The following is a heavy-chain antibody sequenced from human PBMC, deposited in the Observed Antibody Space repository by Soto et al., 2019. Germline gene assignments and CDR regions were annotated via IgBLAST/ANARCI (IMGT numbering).Heavy chain of an antibody. CDR1: GFTFSSYA. D-gene: IGHD3-16*01. CDR3: ARPSPAYGGNWFDP. V-gene: IGHV3-23*01. CDR2: VTGSGSNP. Sequence: DVQVLESGGGLVQPGGSLRLSCAASGFTFSSYAMSWVRQAPGKGLEWVSTVTGSGSNPYNADSVKGRFTISRANSTKTMYMQMNSLRDEDTAIYYCARPSPAYGGNWFDPWGQGTLVTVSS. J-gene: IGHJ5*02.